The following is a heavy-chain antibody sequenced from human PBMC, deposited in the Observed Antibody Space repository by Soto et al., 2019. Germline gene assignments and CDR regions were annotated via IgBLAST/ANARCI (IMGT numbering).Heavy chain of an antibody. D-gene: IGHD3-9*01. CDR1: GYTFTSYG. V-gene: IGHV1-18*01. Sequence: ASVKVSCKASGYTFTSYGISWVRQAPGQGLEWMGWISAYNGNTNYAQKLQGRVTMTTDTSTSTAYMELRSLKSDDTAVYYCARAYYDILAGLFEAFDVWGRGTMVTVS. CDR3: ARAYYDILAGLFEAFDV. J-gene: IGHJ3*01. CDR2: ISAYNGNT.